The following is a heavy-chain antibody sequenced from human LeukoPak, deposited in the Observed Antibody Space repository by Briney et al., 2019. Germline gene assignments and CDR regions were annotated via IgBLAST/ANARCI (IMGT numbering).Heavy chain of an antibody. CDR1: GGSISSGGYY. D-gene: IGHD3-3*01. Sequence: PSETLSLTCTVSGGSISSGGYYWSWIRQHPGKGLEWIGYIYYSGSTYYNPSLKSRVTISVDTSKNQFSLKLSSVTAADTAVYYCARDHVPYYDFWSGSWRSRQNGAFDIWGQGTMVTVSS. CDR2: IYYSGST. CDR3: ARDHVPYYDFWSGSWRSRQNGAFDI. V-gene: IGHV4-31*03. J-gene: IGHJ3*02.